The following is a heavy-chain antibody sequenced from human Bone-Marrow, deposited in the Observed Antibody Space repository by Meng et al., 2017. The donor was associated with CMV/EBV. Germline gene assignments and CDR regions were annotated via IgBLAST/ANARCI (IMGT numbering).Heavy chain of an antibody. Sequence: GESLKISCAASGFTFSDYYMNWVRQAPGKGLEWVSSISSSSTIYYADSVKGRFTISRDNAKNSLYLQMNSLRAEDTAVYYCARVVAAAARPQNWFDPWGQGTLVTVSS. D-gene: IGHD6-13*01. J-gene: IGHJ5*02. CDR2: ISSSSTI. CDR3: ARVVAAAARPQNWFDP. V-gene: IGHV3-69-1*01. CDR1: GFTFSDYY.